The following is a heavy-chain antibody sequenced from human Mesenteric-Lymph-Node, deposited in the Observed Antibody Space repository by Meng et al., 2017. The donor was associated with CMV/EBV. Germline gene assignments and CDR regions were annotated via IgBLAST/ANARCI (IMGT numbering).Heavy chain of an antibody. CDR1: GFTFDDYG. J-gene: IGHJ4*02. Sequence: GGSLRLSCAASGFTFDDYGMSWVRQAPGKGLEWVSGINWNGGSTGYADSVKGRFTISRDNSKNTLYLQMNSLRAEDTAVYYCATSRTLRFLEWLLTYWGQGTLVTVSS. D-gene: IGHD3-3*01. V-gene: IGHV3-20*04. CDR3: ATSRTLRFLEWLLTY. CDR2: INWNGGST.